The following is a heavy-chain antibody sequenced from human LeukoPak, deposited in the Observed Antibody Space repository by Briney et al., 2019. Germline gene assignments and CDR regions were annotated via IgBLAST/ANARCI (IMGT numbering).Heavy chain of an antibody. CDR1: GTYTLSELS. Sequence: ASLKVSCKVSGTYTLSELSMHWVRQAPGKGLEWMGGFDPEDGETIYAQKFKGRVTMTEDTSTDTAYMDLSSLRSEDTAVYYCATLLGETHFFDYWGQGTLVTVSS. V-gene: IGHV1-24*01. J-gene: IGHJ4*02. D-gene: IGHD1-26*01. CDR3: ATLLGETHFFDY. CDR2: FDPEDGET.